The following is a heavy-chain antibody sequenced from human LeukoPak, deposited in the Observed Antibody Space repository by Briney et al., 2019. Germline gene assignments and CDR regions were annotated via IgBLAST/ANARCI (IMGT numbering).Heavy chain of an antibody. CDR1: GGSISSGSYY. V-gene: IGHV4-61*02. Sequence: SQTLSLTCTVSGGSISSGSYYWSWIRQPAGKGLEWIGRIYTSGSTNYNPSLKSRVTISVDTSKNQFSLKLSSVTAADTAVYYCARTIYDILTGYYLFDYWGQGTLVTVSS. CDR2: IYTSGST. D-gene: IGHD3-9*01. J-gene: IGHJ4*02. CDR3: ARTIYDILTGYYLFDY.